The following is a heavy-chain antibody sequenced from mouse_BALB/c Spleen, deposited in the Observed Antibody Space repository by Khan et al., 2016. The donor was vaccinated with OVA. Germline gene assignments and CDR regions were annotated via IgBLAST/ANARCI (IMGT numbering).Heavy chain of an antibody. CDR1: GDSITTGH. J-gene: IGHJ3*01. CDR3: ARSTYRYAFVY. CDR2: IIYTGYT. D-gene: IGHD2-14*01. V-gene: IGHV3-8*02. Sequence: EVQLQESGPSLVKPSQTLSLTCSVTGDSITTGHWNWIRKFPGNKLEYMGYIIYTGYTYYNPSLKSRISITRHTSNNQYYLQLNSVTDEDTATYYCARSTYRYAFVYWGQGTLVTVSA.